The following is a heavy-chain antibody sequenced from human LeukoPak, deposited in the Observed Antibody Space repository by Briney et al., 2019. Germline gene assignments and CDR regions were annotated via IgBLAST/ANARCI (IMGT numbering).Heavy chain of an antibody. D-gene: IGHD2-2*01. J-gene: IGHJ5*02. CDR2: IYYSGTT. Sequence: SETLSLTCTVSGGSISSSSYFWGWIRQPPGKGLEWLGIIYYSGTTYYSPSLKSRVTISVDTSKNQFSLKLSSVTAADTAVYYCARRGLYGSSPFDPWGQGTLVTVSS. V-gene: IGHV4-39*01. CDR3: ARRGLYGSSPFDP. CDR1: GGSISSSSYF.